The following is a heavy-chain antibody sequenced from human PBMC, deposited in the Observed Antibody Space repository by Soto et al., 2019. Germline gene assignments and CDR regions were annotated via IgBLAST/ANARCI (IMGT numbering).Heavy chain of an antibody. CDR2: INPDSGGT. D-gene: IGHD1-26*01. J-gene: IGHJ4*02. CDR1: GYTFTAYY. V-gene: IGHV1-2*02. CDR3: ARALSFGSGTFDY. Sequence: QVQLVQSGAEVKKPGASVKVSCKTSGYTFTAYYIHWVRKAPGQGLEWMGCINPDSGGTKYAQKFQGRVTMTRDTSITTAYMDLSSLRCDDTAFYYCARALSFGSGTFDYWGQGTLVTVSS.